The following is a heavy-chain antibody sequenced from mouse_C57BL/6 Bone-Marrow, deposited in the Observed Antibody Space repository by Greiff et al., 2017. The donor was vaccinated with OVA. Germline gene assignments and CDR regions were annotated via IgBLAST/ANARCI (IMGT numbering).Heavy chain of an antibody. CDR3: TKDSAVDYCASLCGSRGKYYDY. CDR1: YTFSRRVH. J-gene: IGHJ2*01. V-gene: IGHV1-87*01. Sequence: QVQLQQSGPELARPWASVKISCQAFYTFSRRVHFAIRDTNYWMQWVKQRPGQGLEWIGAIYPGNGDTSYYQKFKGKATLTADKSSSKAYRQLSSLTTKDSAVDYCASLCGSRGKYYDYWGQGTTLTVSS. CDR2: GQGLEWIG. D-gene: IGHD1-1*01.